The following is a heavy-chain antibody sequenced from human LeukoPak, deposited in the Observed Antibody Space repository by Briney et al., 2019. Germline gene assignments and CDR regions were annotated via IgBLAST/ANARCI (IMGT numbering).Heavy chain of an antibody. CDR2: IWYDGSNK. J-gene: IGHJ5*02. D-gene: IGHD6-13*01. Sequence: SLRLSLPASGLTFNYHGMHWVRQAPGKGLEWVAVIWYDGSNKYYADSVKGRFTISRDNSKNTLYQQMNSLRAEDTAVYYCARDQGGIAAVGPVGWLEPWAKEHLVTVSS. CDR3: ARDQGGIAAVGPVGWLEP. V-gene: IGHV3-33*01. CDR1: GLTFNYHG.